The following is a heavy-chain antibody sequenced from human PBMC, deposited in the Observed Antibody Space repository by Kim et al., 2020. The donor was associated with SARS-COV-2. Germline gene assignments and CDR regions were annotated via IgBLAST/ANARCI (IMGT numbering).Heavy chain of an antibody. D-gene: IGHD3-10*01. Sequence: ASVKVSCKASGYTFTGYYMHWVRQAPGQGLEWMGWINPNSGGTNYAQKFQGRVTMTRDTSISTAYMELSRLRSDDTAVYYCARDLPPTERLITMVRDLPQRFDYWGQGTLVTVSS. V-gene: IGHV1-2*02. J-gene: IGHJ4*02. CDR3: ARDLPPTERLITMVRDLPQRFDY. CDR2: INPNSGGT. CDR1: GYTFTGYY.